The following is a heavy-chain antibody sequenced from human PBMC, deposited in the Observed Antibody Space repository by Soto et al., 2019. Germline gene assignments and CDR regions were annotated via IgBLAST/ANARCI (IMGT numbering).Heavy chain of an antibody. Sequence: QVQVVQSGAEVKNSGASVKVSCKASGYTFTSYGFSWVRQAPGQGLEWMGEIGPNSGDTKYAQKFQGRVTMTRDTSISTVYMELSNLSPDDTAVYYCGRGRSGELVVFYWGQGTLVTVYS. D-gene: IGHD2-15*01. V-gene: IGHV1-18*01. J-gene: IGHJ4*02. CDR1: GYTFTSYG. CDR2: IGPNSGDT. CDR3: GRGRSGELVVFY.